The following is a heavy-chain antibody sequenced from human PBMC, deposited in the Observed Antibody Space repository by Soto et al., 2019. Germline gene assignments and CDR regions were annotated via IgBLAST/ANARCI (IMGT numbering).Heavy chain of an antibody. CDR1: GFTFSSFG. V-gene: IGHV3-33*01. J-gene: IGHJ4*02. D-gene: IGHD2-2*01. CDR3: ASRSPALDY. Sequence: QVQLVESGGGVVQPGRSLRLSCAVSGFTFSSFGMHWVRQAPGKGLEWVAVIWHDGRNKYYADFVKGRFTISRDNSKNTLYLQMNSLRAEDTAVYYCASRSPALDYWGQGTLVTVSS. CDR2: IWHDGRNK.